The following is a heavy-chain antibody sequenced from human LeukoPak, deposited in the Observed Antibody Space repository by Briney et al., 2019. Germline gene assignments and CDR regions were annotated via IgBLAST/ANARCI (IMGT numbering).Heavy chain of an antibody. J-gene: IGHJ3*02. CDR3: ARASYDSSGYYYLFGAFDI. V-gene: IGHV4-59*01. CDR2: IYSDGTT. Sequence: MSSETLSLTCSVSGASTTSYYWNWIRQAPGKGLEWIGYIYSDGTTSYSPSLRSRVTISIDTSRNQFSLKLSSVTAADAAAYYCARASYDSSGYYYLFGAFDIWGQGTMVTVSS. CDR1: GASTTSYY. D-gene: IGHD3-22*01.